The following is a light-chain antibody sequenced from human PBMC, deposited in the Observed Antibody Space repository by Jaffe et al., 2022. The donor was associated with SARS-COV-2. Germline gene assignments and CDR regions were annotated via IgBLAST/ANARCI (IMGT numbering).Light chain of an antibody. CDR1: QSISTH. V-gene: IGKV1-39*01. CDR2: AAS. CDR3: QQSYSIFT. J-gene: IGKJ5*01. Sequence: DIQMTQSPSSLSASVGDRVTITCRASQSISTHLNWYQYKPGKAPKLLIYAASSLQSGVPSRFSGSGSGTDFTLTISSLQPEDFATYYCQQSYSIFTFGQGTRLEIK.